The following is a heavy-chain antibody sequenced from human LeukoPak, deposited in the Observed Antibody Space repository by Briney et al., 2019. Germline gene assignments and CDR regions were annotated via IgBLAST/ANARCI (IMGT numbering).Heavy chain of an antibody. CDR2: IKTKIEGATT. J-gene: IGHJ4*02. Sequence: GGSLRLSCAASGFTFSNAWMSWVRQAPGKGVEWVGRIKTKIEGATTDYAAPVKGRFTISRDDSKNTVYLQMNSLKTEDTAVYYCTIDSNSGWTGYWGQGTLVTVSS. D-gene: IGHD6-19*01. V-gene: IGHV3-15*01. CDR3: TIDSNSGWTGY. CDR1: GFTFSNAW.